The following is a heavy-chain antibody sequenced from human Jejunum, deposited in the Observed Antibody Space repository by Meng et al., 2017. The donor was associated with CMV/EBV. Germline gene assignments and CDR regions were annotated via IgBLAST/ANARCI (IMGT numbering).Heavy chain of an antibody. V-gene: IGHV3-23*01. Sequence: NYAMCWGRQAQGKGLECVSLVGGSGSTTYYADSVRCRFTIARDNSDNMLYLQMNSLRGEDTAVYYCAKGFTTFGLVIPFLYYGMDVWGQGTTVTVSS. CDR1: NYA. D-gene: IGHD3/OR15-3a*01. J-gene: IGHJ6*02. CDR2: VGGSGSTT. CDR3: AKGFTTFGLVIPFLYYGMDV.